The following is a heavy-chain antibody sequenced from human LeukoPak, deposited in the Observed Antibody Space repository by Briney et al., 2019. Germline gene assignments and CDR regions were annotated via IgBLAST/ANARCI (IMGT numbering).Heavy chain of an antibody. CDR1: GYTFTSYY. V-gene: IGHV1-46*01. Sequence: GASVTVSCKASGYTFTSYYMHWVRQAPGQGLEWMGIINPSGGSTSYAQKFQGRVTMTRDTSTSTVFMELSSLWSEDTAVDYCGRWEITMVRGSHFDYWGQGTVVTVSS. D-gene: IGHD3-10*01. J-gene: IGHJ4*02. CDR3: GRWEITMVRGSHFDY. CDR2: INPSGGST.